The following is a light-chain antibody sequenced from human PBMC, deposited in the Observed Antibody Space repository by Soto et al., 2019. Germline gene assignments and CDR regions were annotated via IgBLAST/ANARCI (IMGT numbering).Light chain of an antibody. Sequence: QSALTQPPSVSGSPGQSVTISCSGTIDDVTAYYRVSWYQQTPGTAPKLMIYDVSNRPSGVPDRFSGSRSGNTASLTISGLQAEDEGDYYCCSYAGSYTLVFGGGTKLTVL. CDR2: DVS. CDR3: CSYAGSYTLV. J-gene: IGLJ2*01. CDR1: IDDVTAYYR. V-gene: IGLV2-18*02.